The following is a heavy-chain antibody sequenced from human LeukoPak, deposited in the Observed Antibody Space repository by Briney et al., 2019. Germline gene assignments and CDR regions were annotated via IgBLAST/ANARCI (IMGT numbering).Heavy chain of an antibody. D-gene: IGHD6-19*01. J-gene: IGHJ4*02. CDR2: ITHSGST. V-gene: IGHV4-34*01. Sequence: PSETLSLTCAVYGGSFSGYYWSWIRQPPGKGLEWIGEITHSGSTTYNPSLKSRFTISVDTSKNQFSLKLSSVTAADTALYFCAIKTGYNSAWYVDYWGQGTQVTVSS. CDR3: AIKTGYNSAWYVDY. CDR1: GGSFSGYY.